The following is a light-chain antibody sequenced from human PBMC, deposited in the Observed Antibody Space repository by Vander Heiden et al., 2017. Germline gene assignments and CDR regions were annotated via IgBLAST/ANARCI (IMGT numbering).Light chain of an antibody. V-gene: IGKV3-11*01. CDR2: DAS. Sequence: EIELTQSPATLSLSAGDRATLSCRASQSISIYLAWYQQKPGQAPRLLIYDASNWATGVPARFSGSGSGTDFTLTINSLEPEDFAVYFCQHRSTWPLTFGGGTKVEIK. CDR1: QSISIY. J-gene: IGKJ4*01. CDR3: QHRSTWPLT.